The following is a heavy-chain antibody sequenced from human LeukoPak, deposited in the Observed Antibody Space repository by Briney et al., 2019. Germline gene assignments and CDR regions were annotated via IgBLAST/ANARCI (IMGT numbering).Heavy chain of an antibody. CDR3: AKRAPYYFDY. Sequence: GGSLRLSCAASGFTFSSYEMNWVRQAPGKGLEWVSYISSSGSTRYYADSVKGRFTISRDNAKNTLYLQMHSLRAEDTALYYCAKRAPYYFDYWGQGTLVTVSS. CDR1: GFTFSSYE. V-gene: IGHV3-48*03. J-gene: IGHJ4*02. CDR2: ISSSGSTR.